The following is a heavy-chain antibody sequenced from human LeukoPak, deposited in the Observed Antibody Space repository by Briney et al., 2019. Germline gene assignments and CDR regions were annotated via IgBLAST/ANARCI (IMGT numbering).Heavy chain of an antibody. J-gene: IGHJ4*02. CDR2: IKEDGSEK. Sequence: GGSLRLSCAASGCIFSSHWMTWVRQAPGKGLEWVASIKEDGSEKNYVDSVKGRFTISRDNAKNSLYLQMKSLRDEDTAVYSCARGYSALGYWGQGTLVTVSS. D-gene: IGHD6-13*01. V-gene: IGHV3-7*01. CDR1: GCIFSSHW. CDR3: ARGYSALGY.